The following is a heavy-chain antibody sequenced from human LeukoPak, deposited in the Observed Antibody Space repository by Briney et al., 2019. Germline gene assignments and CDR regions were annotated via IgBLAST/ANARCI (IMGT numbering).Heavy chain of an antibody. V-gene: IGHV3-23*01. J-gene: IGHJ6*04. D-gene: IGHD3-3*01. CDR1: GFTYSSLV. CDR3: ARDKNRITFFGVDYYYFMDV. CDR2: IVESGGGI. Sequence: GGSLRLSCAASGFTYSSLVMNWLRPAPGKGLEWVSVIVESGGGIYHVDSVKGRFTISRDNSKNILYLEMNSLRAEDTAVYYCARDKNRITFFGVDYYYFMDVWGKGTTVTVSS.